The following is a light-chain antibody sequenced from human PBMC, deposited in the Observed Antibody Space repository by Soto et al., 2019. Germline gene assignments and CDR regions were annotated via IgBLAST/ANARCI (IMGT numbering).Light chain of an antibody. V-gene: IGKV3-20*01. J-gene: IGKJ1*01. CDR2: AAS. CDR1: QSISSNY. CDR3: QQYDTSPWT. Sequence: EIVLTQSPGTRSLSPGERATLSCRASQSISSNYFAWYQQKPGQAPRLLIYAASTRATGIPDRFSGSGSGTDFTLTISRLEPEDFAVYYCQQYDTSPWTFGRGNKVEIK.